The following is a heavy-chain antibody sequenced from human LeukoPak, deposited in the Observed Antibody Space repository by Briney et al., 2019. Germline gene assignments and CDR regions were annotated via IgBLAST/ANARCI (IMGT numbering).Heavy chain of an antibody. D-gene: IGHD1-26*01. J-gene: IGHJ4*02. CDR1: GDYISSRIDY. V-gene: IGHV4-39*01. CDR3: ASGDSGTCYPGY. CDR2: IYYGGST. Sequence: SETLSFTWSVCGDYISSRIDYGGWIRQPPGKGLEWIGHIYYGGSTYYNPSLKSRVTISVDTSKNQLSLKLSSVTAADTAFYYSASGDSGTCYPGYRGQGTLVTVSA.